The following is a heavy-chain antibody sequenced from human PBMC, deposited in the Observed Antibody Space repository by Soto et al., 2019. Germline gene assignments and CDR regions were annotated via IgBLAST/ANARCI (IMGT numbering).Heavy chain of an antibody. D-gene: IGHD6-25*01. Sequence: GGSLRLSCADSGVTLSSYWVHWVRQAAGKGLVWVSRINPDGSSTSYADSVKGRFTISRDNVRNTVYLQMNSLRAEDTAVYYCAKGSSYFSSGSGAAPGLFNYWGQGTRVTVSS. V-gene: IGHV3-74*01. J-gene: IGHJ4*02. CDR2: INPDGSST. CDR1: GVTLSSYW. CDR3: AKGSSYFSSGSGAAPGLFNY.